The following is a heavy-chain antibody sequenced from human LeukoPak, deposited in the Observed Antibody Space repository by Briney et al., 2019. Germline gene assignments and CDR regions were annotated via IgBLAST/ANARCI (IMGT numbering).Heavy chain of an antibody. V-gene: IGHV4-34*01. J-gene: IGHJ4*02. CDR3: ARMITFGGVIGHGDY. Sequence: SETLSLTCAVYGGSFSGYYWSWIRQPPGRRLEWIGEINHSGSTNYNPSLKSRVTISVDTSKNQFSLKLSSVTAADTAVYYCARMITFGGVIGHGDYWGQGTLVTVPS. CDR1: GGSFSGYY. CDR2: INHSGST. D-gene: IGHD3-16*02.